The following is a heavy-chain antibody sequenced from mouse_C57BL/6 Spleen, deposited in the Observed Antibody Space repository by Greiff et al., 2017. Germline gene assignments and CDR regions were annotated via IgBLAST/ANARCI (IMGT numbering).Heavy chain of an antibody. J-gene: IGHJ2*01. CDR3: ARDGYDDGRVDY. CDR2: IHPNSGST. Sequence: QVQLQQPGAELVKPGASVKLSCKASGYTFTSYWMHWVKQRPGQGLEWIGMIHPNSGSTNYNEKFKSKATLTVDKSSSTAYMKLSSLTSEDSAVYYCARDGYDDGRVDYWGQGTTLTVSS. CDR1: GYTFTSYW. V-gene: IGHV1-64*01. D-gene: IGHD2-2*01.